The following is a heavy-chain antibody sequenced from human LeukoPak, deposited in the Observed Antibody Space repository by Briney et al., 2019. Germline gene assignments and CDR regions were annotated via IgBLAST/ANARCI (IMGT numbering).Heavy chain of an antibody. CDR2: INHSGST. D-gene: IGHD5-12*01. CDR1: GGSISHYY. J-gene: IGHJ4*02. V-gene: IGHV4-34*01. Sequence: SETLSLTCTVSGGSISHYYWSWIRQPPGKGLEWIGEINHSGSTNYNPSLRSRVTVSVDTSKNQFSLKVTSVTAADTAVYYCARARGTVAIDYWGQGTLVTVSS. CDR3: ARARGTVAIDY.